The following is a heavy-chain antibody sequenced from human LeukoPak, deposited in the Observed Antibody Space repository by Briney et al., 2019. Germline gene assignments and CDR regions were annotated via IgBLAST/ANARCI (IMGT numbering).Heavy chain of an antibody. V-gene: IGHV3-30*18. CDR1: GFTVSSYG. CDR3: AKASHGSGSYSHMDV. Sequence: PGRSLRLSCAASGFTVSSYGMHWVRQAPGKGLEWVAVISYDGSNKYYADSVKGRFTISRDNSKNTLYLQMNSLRAEDTAVYYCAKASHGSGSYSHMDVWGQGTTVTV. CDR2: ISYDGSNK. J-gene: IGHJ6*02. D-gene: IGHD3-10*01.